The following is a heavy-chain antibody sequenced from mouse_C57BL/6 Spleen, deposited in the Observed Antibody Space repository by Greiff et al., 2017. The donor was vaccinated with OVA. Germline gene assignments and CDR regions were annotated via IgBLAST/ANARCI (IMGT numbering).Heavy chain of an antibody. D-gene: IGHD2-1*01. CDR1: GYTFTSYG. J-gene: IGHJ2*01. Sequence: VQLQQSGAELARPGASVKLSCKASGYTFTSYGISWVKQSTGQGLEWIGEIYPRSGNTYYNEKFKGKATLTADKSSSTAYMELRSLTSEDSAVYFCARSNIGNYNYFDYWGQGTTLTVSA. V-gene: IGHV1-81*01. CDR3: ARSNIGNYNYFDY. CDR2: IYPRSGNT.